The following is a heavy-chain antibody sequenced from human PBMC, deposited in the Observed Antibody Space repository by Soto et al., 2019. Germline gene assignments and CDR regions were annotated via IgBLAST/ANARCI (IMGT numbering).Heavy chain of an antibody. CDR1: GGSISSYY. D-gene: IGHD3-10*01. CDR3: ARDRRTRGLDY. V-gene: IGHV4-59*01. Sequence: ASETLSLTCTVSGGSISSYYWSWIRQPPGKGLEWIGYIYYSGSTNYNPSLKSRVTISVDTSKNQFSLKLSSVTAADTAVYYCARDRRTRGLDYWGQGTLVTVSS. CDR2: IYYSGST. J-gene: IGHJ4*02.